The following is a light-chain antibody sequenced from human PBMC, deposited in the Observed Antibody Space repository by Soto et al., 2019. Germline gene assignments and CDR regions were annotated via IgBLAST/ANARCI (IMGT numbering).Light chain of an antibody. Sequence: QSVLTQPPSASGTPGQRVTFSCSGSGSNIGSNAVNWYQQLPGTAPKLLIYRNHDRPSGVPDRFSGSKSGTSASLAITGLQAEDEADYYCQSYDTSVSGARVFGGGTKLTVL. CDR3: QSYDTSVSGARV. CDR1: GSNIGSNA. J-gene: IGLJ3*02. V-gene: IGLV1-44*01. CDR2: RNH.